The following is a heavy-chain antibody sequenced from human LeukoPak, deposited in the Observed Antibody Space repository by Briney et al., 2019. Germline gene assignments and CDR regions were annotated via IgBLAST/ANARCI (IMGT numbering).Heavy chain of an antibody. CDR1: GFIFSSHG. CDR2: IWYDGSQK. J-gene: IGHJ3*02. V-gene: IGHV3-33*01. Sequence: GGSLRLSCAASGFIFSSHGMNWVRQAPGKGLEWVAVIWYDGSQKYYVDPVKGRFTISRDNSKNTLYLQMNSLRVEDTAEYYCTRLRSWAFDIWGQGTMVTVSS. CDR3: TRLRSWAFDI.